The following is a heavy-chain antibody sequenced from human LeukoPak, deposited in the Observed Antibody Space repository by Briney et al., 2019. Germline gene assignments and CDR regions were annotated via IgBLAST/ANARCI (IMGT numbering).Heavy chain of an antibody. V-gene: IGHV3-48*01. D-gene: IGHD2-21*02. Sequence: GGSLRLSCAASGFAFSTYSMNWVRQAPGKGLEWLSYISSSSTNILYAESVTGRFTISRDNAKNSLYLQMNSLRAEDTAVYYCARDLEIGVVTAIRDWGQGTLVTVSS. CDR3: ARDLEIGVVTAIRD. J-gene: IGHJ4*02. CDR2: ISSSSTNI. CDR1: GFAFSTYS.